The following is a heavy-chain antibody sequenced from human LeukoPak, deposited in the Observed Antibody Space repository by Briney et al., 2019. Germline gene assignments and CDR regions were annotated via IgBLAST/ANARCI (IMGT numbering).Heavy chain of an antibody. Sequence: KSSETLSLTCTVSGGSISSYYWSWIRQPPGKGLEWIGYIYYSGSTNYNPSLKGRVTISVDTSKNQFSLKLSSVTAADTAVHYCARDCYDFWSGCGFGYWGQGTLVTVSS. J-gene: IGHJ4*02. CDR3: ARDCYDFWSGCGFGY. CDR2: IYYSGST. CDR1: GGSISSYY. D-gene: IGHD3-3*01. V-gene: IGHV4-59*12.